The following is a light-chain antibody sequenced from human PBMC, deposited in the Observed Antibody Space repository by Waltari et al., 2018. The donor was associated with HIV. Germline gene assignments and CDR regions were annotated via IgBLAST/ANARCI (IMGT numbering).Light chain of an antibody. CDR1: RCAISTYDF. Sequence: HSALSQPASVSESHGPTITISCSVTRCAISTYDFVSWSQKHPAKAPKLLIYDVTDRPSGVSRRFSGSKSGSTASLTISSIHADDEADYYCSSYTSSNPVVFGPGTKLSVL. CDR2: DVT. V-gene: IGLV2-14*03. CDR3: SSYTSSNPVV. J-gene: IGLJ2*01.